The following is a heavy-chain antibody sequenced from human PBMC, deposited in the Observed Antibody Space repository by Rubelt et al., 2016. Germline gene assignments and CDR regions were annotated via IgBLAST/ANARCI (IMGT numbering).Heavy chain of an antibody. CDR2: ITASGGAR. CDR3: VRDEYGVGGDP. V-gene: IGHV3-48*03. Sequence: EVQLVESGGGLVQPGGSLRLSCAASGFSFNIYEMNWVRQAPGKGLEWVSYITASGGAREYADAVKGRFTVSRDNAKNLLYLQMNNVTDDDTALYDCVRDEYGVGGDPWGQGTLVTVSS. D-gene: IGHD2/OR15-2a*01. J-gene: IGHJ5*02. CDR1: GFSFNIYE.